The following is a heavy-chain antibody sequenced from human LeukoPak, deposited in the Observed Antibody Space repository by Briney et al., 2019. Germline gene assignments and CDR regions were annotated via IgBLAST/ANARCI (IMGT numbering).Heavy chain of an antibody. CDR3: AKRRGAINDVFDI. J-gene: IGHJ3*02. Sequence: GSLRLSCAAAGFSFSIFAMSWVRQAQGKGLEWVSGISTSGGSTYYADSVKGRFTISRDNSKDTLYVQMSSLRAEDTAEYYCAKRRGAINDVFDIWGQGTTVTVSA. D-gene: IGHD5-24*01. V-gene: IGHV3-23*01. CDR1: GFSFSIFA. CDR2: ISTSGGST.